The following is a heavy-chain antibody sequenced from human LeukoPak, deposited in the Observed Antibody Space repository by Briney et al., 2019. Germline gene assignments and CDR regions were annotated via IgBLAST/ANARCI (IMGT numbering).Heavy chain of an antibody. CDR2: LYSGSDT. J-gene: IGHJ2*01. CDR1: GFTVSTNY. CDR3: ARVGDHFHWYLDL. V-gene: IGHV3-53*01. Sequence: PGGSLRLSCAAPGFTVSTNYMNWVRQAPGKGLEWVSMLYSGSDTYYAASVKGRFTISRDSSKNILSLKMINLRAEDTAVYYCARVGDHFHWYLDLWGRGTLVTVSS. D-gene: IGHD3-10*01.